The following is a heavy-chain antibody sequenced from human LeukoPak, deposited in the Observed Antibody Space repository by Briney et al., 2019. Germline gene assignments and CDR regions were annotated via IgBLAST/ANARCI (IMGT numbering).Heavy chain of an antibody. V-gene: IGHV3-21*04. J-gene: IGHJ2*01. CDR1: GFTFSSYS. D-gene: IGHD5-18*01. CDR2: ISSSSSYI. CDR3: ASVPVIHYWYFDL. Sequence: GGSLRLSCAASGFTFSSYSMNWVRQAPGKGLEWVSSISSSSSYIYYADSVKGRFTISRDNSKNTLYLQMNSLRAEDTAVYYCASVPVIHYWYFDLWGRGTLVTVSS.